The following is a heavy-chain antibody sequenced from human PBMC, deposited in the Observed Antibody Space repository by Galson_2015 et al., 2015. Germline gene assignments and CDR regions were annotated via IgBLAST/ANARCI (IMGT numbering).Heavy chain of an antibody. D-gene: IGHD4-17*01. CDR1: GGTFSSYA. V-gene: IGHV1-69*17. CDR3: AVYGDYGPIDY. Sequence: SCKASGGTFSSYAISWVRQAPGQGLEWMGGIIPIFGIANYAQKFQGRVTITADKSTSTAYMELSSLRSEDTAVYYCAVYGDYGPIDYWGQGTLVTVSS. J-gene: IGHJ4*02. CDR2: IIPIFGIA.